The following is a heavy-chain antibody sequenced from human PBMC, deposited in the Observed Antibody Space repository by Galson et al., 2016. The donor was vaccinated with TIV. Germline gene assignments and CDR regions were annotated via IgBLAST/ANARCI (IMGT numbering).Heavy chain of an antibody. CDR1: GDSFSSYT. V-gene: IGHV1-69*13. D-gene: IGHD3-10*01. Sequence: SVKVSCKASGDSFSSYTINWVRQAPGQGLEWMGGIVPSVGSISKAQRFQGRLTITADESTSNAYMELSSLTSDDTAVDYCARSGDRGGYMDVWGKGTTVTVSS. CDR3: ARSGDRGGYMDV. J-gene: IGHJ6*03. CDR2: IVPSVGSI.